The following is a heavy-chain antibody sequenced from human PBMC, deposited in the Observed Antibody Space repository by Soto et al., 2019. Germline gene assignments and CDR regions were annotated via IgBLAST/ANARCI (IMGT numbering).Heavy chain of an antibody. CDR3: ARDCGYCSSTSCPPLGGMDV. CDR1: GYTFTSYY. J-gene: IGHJ6*02. D-gene: IGHD2-2*01. V-gene: IGHV1-46*01. CDR2: INPSGGST. Sequence: ASVNVSCKASGYTFTSYYMHWVRQAPGQGLEWMGIINPSGGSTSYAQKFQGRVTMTRDTSTSTVYMELSSLRSEDTAVYYCARDCGYCSSTSCPPLGGMDVWGQGTTVTVSS.